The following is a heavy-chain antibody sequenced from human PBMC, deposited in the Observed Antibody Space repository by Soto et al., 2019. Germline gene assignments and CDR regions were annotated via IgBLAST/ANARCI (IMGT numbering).Heavy chain of an antibody. CDR3: ARDGYYYAMDV. Sequence: EVQLVESGGGLVQPGGSLRLSCAASGFTFNNYWMSWVRQAPGKGPEWVANIKADGSEKYHVDSVKGRFTISRDNAKNPLYLQMNGLRAEDTAMYYCARDGYYYAMDVWGQGTTVTVSS. D-gene: IGHD6-13*01. CDR2: IKADGSEK. CDR1: GFTFNNYW. J-gene: IGHJ6*02. V-gene: IGHV3-7*04.